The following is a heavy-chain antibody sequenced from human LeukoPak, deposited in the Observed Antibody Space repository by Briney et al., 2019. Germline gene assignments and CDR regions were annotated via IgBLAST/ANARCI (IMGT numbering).Heavy chain of an antibody. CDR1: AFTFSNYA. J-gene: IGHJ4*02. V-gene: IGHV3-23*01. CDR3: AKGFTVTTYGWGVDY. D-gene: IGHD4-17*01. CDR2: ISGSGGST. Sequence: GGSLRLSCAASAFTFSNYAMSWVRQAPGKGLEWVSGISGSGGSTYYADSVKGRFTISRDNSKNTLYLQINGLRAEDTAVYYCAKGFTVTTYGWGVDYWGQGTLVTVSS.